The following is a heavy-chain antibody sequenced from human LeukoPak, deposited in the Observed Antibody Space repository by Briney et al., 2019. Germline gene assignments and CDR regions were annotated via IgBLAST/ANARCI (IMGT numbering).Heavy chain of an antibody. CDR1: GFTFSSYW. D-gene: IGHD2-2*01. CDR2: IKEDGRRT. V-gene: IGHV3-7*01. Sequence: GGSLRLSCVASGFTFSSYWMTWVRQAPGRGLERVANIKEDGRRTYYMDSVKGRFTISRDNAKSSLYLQMNSLRAEDTAVYYCAREIPGELNAFDIWGQGTMVTVSS. CDR3: AREIPGELNAFDI. J-gene: IGHJ3*02.